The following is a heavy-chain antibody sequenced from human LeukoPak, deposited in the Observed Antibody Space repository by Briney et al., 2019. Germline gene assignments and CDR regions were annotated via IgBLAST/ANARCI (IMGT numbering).Heavy chain of an antibody. CDR1: GFTFSSYA. D-gene: IGHD2-2*02. CDR3: AKKGCTSATCYINC. V-gene: IGHV3-23*01. CDR2: ITGSDGST. J-gene: IGHJ4*02. Sequence: GGSLRLSCAPSGFTFSSYAMSWVRQAPGKGLEWVSDITGSDGSTYYADSVEGRFTISRDNSKNTLYLQMNRLRAEDTAVYFCAKKGCTSATCYINCCGQGTLVTVSS.